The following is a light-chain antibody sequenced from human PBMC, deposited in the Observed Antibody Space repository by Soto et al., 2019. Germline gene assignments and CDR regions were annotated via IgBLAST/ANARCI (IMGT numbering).Light chain of an antibody. CDR1: QAVYSRL. V-gene: IGKV3-20*01. J-gene: IGKJ5*01. CDR3: QLYAFSPRIT. Sequence: ETLLTQSPGTLSLSPGEGATLSWRAAQAVYSRLLAWYQQKPCQAPRLLIYGASSRATGIPDRFSGSGSGTDFSLRISRLQVPDFAAYHCQLYAFSPRITFGQGTGLEIK. CDR2: GAS.